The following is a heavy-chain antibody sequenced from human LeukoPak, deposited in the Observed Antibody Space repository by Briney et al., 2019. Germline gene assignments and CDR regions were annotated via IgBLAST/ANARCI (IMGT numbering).Heavy chain of an antibody. D-gene: IGHD1-26*01. V-gene: IGHV3-66*01. CDR3: ARDGVVGARYNYYYHMDV. J-gene: IGHJ6*03. CDR1: EFSVGSNY. Sequence: GGSLRLSCAASEFSVGSNYMTWVRQAPGKGLEWVSLIYSGGSTYYADSVRGRFTMSRDNFRNTLHLQMDSLRTEDTAVYYCARDGVVGARYNYYYHMDVWGKGSTVTVSS. CDR2: IYSGGST.